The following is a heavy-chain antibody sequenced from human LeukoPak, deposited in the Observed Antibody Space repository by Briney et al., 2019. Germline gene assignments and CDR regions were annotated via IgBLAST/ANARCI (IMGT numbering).Heavy chain of an antibody. V-gene: IGHV3-7*01. CDR3: ARSTYCSSTSCYALFDY. D-gene: IGHD2-2*01. J-gene: IGHJ4*02. Sequence: PGGSLRLSCAASGFTFSSYWMSWVRQAPGKGLEWVANIKQDGSEKYYVDSVKGRFTISRDNAKNSLYLQMNSLRAEDTAVYYCARSTYCSSTSCYALFDYWGQGTLVTVSS. CDR1: GFTFSSYW. CDR2: IKQDGSEK.